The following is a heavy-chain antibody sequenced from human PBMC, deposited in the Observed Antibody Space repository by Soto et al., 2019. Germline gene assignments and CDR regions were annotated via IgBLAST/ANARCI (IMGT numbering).Heavy chain of an antibody. CDR1: GGSISSGGYY. Sequence: SETLSLTCTVSGGSISSGGYYWSWIRQHPGKGLEWIGYIYYSGSTYYNPSLKSRVTISVDTSKNQFSLKLSSVTAADTAVYYYARVWGSYLHDWFDPWGQGTLVTVSS. D-gene: IGHD3-16*02. V-gene: IGHV4-31*03. CDR3: ARVWGSYLHDWFDP. CDR2: IYYSGST. J-gene: IGHJ5*02.